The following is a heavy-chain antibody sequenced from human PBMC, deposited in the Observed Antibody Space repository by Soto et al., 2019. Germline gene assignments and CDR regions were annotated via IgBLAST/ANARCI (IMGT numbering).Heavy chain of an antibody. CDR1: GYTFTSYY. J-gene: IGHJ4*02. V-gene: IGHV1-46*01. D-gene: IGHD1-26*01. Sequence: ASVNVSCKASGYTFTSYYMHWVPHAPGQGLEWMGIINPSGGSTSYAQKFQCRGTITRDTHTNTAYMELGGLRSDDPAVYYCARGVEASYYFDGWGQGTLVTVSS. CDR3: ARGVEASYYFDG. CDR2: INPSGGST.